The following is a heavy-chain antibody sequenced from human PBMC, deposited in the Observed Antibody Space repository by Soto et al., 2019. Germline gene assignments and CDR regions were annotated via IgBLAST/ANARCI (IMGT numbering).Heavy chain of an antibody. CDR3: ARRGVVSSGADAPFDY. Sequence: QLQLQESGPGLVTPSETLSLSCTVSGGSISSSSYYWGWIRQPPGKGLEYIGSIHYSGSTYYYPSLKSRVTISVDTSKNQFSLKLSSVTAADTAVYYCARRGVVSSGADAPFDYWGQGTLVTVSS. CDR2: IHYSGST. CDR1: GGSISSSSYY. D-gene: IGHD1-26*01. V-gene: IGHV4-39*01. J-gene: IGHJ4*02.